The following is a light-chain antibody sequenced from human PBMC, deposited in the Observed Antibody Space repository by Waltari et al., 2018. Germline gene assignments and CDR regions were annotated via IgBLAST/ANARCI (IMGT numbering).Light chain of an antibody. V-gene: IGLV2-8*01. CDR3: SSYARGNAVV. Sequence: QSALTQPPSASGSPGQSVTISCPGTSSDVGGYEFVSWYQHHPGKAPKLIVYEVTQRPSGVPDRFSGSKSGNTASLTVSGLQAEDEAEYYCSSYARGNAVVFGGGTRLTVL. CDR1: SSDVGGYEF. CDR2: EVT. J-gene: IGLJ2*01.